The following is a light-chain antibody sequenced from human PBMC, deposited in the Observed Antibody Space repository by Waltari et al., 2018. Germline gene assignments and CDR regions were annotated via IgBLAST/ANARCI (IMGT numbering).Light chain of an antibody. Sequence: QLVLTQSPSASASLGASVKLTCTLSSGHSSNVIAWLPQQPEQGPRYLMKVNSDGSHSKGDEIPDLFSGSSAGAERYLTISSLQSEDEADYYCQTGGHGTWVFGGGTKLTVL. J-gene: IGLJ3*02. V-gene: IGLV4-69*01. CDR3: QTGGHGTWV. CDR1: SGHSSNV. CDR2: VNSDGSH.